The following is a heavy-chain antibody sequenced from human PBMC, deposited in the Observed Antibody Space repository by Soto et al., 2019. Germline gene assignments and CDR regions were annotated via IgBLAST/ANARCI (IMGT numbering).Heavy chain of an antibody. Sequence: EVQLLESGGGFIHPGGSLRLSCAASVFSFSSFAMNWVRQAPGKGLEWVSIISGSADSTFYADSVKGRFTISTDNSKSTLYLQINSLRAEDTAVYYCAKTRGAMIYAISVYGMDVWGQGTTVTVSS. CDR2: ISGSADST. V-gene: IGHV3-23*01. CDR3: AKTRGAMIYAISVYGMDV. J-gene: IGHJ6*02. CDR1: VFSFSSFA. D-gene: IGHD2-8*01.